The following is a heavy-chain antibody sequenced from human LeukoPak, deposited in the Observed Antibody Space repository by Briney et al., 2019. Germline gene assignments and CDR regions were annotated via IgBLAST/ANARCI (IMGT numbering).Heavy chain of an antibody. Sequence: HPGGSLRLSCAASGFTFSDSAIHWVRQASGKGLEWVGRIKNKANTYATAYAASVKDRFTISRDDSKNTAYLQMNSLKTEDTAVYYCARLLDTSDYYYKGFDYWGQGTLVTVSS. CDR3: ARLLDTSDYYYKGFDY. V-gene: IGHV3-73*01. CDR2: IKNKANTYAT. CDR1: GFTFSDSA. D-gene: IGHD3-22*01. J-gene: IGHJ4*02.